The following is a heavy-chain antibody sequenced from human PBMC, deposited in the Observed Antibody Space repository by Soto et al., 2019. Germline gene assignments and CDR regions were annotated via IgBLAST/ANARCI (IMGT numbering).Heavy chain of an antibody. CDR2: VNPSGGST. CDR1: GGTFSSYS. J-gene: IGHJ1*01. CDR3: AREENCSGGTCYSEYFHR. V-gene: IGHV1-46*01. D-gene: IGHD2-15*01. Sequence: ASVKVSCKASGGTFSSYSMHWVRLAPGQGLEWMGVVNPSGGSTKYAQNFQGRVTMTRDTSTTTIYMELSSLRSDDTAIYYCAREENCSGGTCYSEYFHRWGQGTLVTVSS.